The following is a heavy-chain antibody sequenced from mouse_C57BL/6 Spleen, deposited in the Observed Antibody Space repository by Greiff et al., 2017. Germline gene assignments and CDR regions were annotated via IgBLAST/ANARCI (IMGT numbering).Heavy chain of an antibody. CDR3: ARWENLRYFDY. J-gene: IGHJ2*01. CDR2: IDPSDSYT. V-gene: IGHV1-59*01. CDR1: GYTFTSYW. D-gene: IGHD4-1*01. Sequence: QVQLQQPGAELVRPGTSVKLSCKASGYTFTSYWMHWVKQRPGQGLEWIGVIDPSDSYTNYNQKFKGKATLTVDTSSSTAYMQLSSLTSEDSAVYYCARWENLRYFDYWGQGTTLTVSA.